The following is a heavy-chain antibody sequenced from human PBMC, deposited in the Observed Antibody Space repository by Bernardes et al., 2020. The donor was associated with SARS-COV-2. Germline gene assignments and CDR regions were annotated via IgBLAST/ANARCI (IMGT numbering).Heavy chain of an antibody. CDR3: ARGVRSSYGLDV. J-gene: IGHJ6*02. CDR2: INSDGSST. V-gene: IGHV3-74*01. Sequence: GGSLRLSCGASGFTLSNYWMHWVRQAPGKGLVWVSRINSDGSSTNYADSVKGRFTISRDNAKSTLYLQMNSLRAEDTAVYYCARGVRSSYGLDVWGQGTPVTVSS. D-gene: IGHD3-22*01. CDR1: GFTLSNYW.